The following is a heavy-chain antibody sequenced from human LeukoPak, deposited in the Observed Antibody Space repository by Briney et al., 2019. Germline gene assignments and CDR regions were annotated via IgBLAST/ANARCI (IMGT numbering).Heavy chain of an antibody. CDR1: GFTFSSYG. V-gene: IGHV3-30*03. J-gene: IGHJ4*02. Sequence: GGSLRLSCAASGFTFSSYGMHWVRQAPGKGLEWVAVISYDGSNKYYADSVKGRFTISRDNSKNTLYLQMNSLRAEDTAVYYCARTSEMGYIVVVPAAPDYWGQGTLVTVSS. D-gene: IGHD2-2*01. CDR3: ARTSEMGYIVVVPAAPDY. CDR2: ISYDGSNK.